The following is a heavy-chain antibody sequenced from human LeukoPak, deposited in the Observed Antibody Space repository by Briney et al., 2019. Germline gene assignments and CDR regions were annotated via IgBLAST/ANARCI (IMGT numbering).Heavy chain of an antibody. J-gene: IGHJ3*02. CDR1: GGSINSYY. D-gene: IGHD1-14*01. Sequence: PSETLSLTCTVSGGSINSYYWSWIRQPPGKGLEWIGYIYYPGGETNYNPSLKSRLTISVDTSRNQFSLMLTSVTAADTAVYYCARQPGGTAAFDIWAQGTMVTVSS. V-gene: IGHV4-59*08. CDR2: IYYPGGET. CDR3: ARQPGGTAAFDI.